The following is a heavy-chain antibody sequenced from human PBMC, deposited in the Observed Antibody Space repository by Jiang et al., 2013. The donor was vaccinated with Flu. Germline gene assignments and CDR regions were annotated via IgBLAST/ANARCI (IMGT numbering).Heavy chain of an antibody. CDR1: GFSLSTSGVG. CDR2: IYWNDDK. CDR3: AHVHGDNWLGYYFDY. D-gene: IGHD1-1*01. Sequence: KPTQTLTLTCTFSGFSLSTSGVGVGWIRQPPGKALEWLALIYWNDDKRYSPSLKSRLTIAKDTSKNQVVLTVTNMDPVDTATYYCAHVHGDNWLGYYFDYWGQGTLATVSS. V-gene: IGHV2-5*01. J-gene: IGHJ4*02.